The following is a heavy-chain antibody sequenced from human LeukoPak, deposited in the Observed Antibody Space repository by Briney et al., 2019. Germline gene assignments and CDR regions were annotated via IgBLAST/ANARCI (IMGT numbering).Heavy chain of an antibody. CDR3: ARHGGPTYDFWSGYSPKNGMDV. CDR2: IYYSGST. J-gene: IGHJ6*02. V-gene: IGHV4-59*08. CDR1: GGSISSYY. Sequence: SEILSLTCTVSGGSISSYYWSWIRQPPGKGLEWIGYIYYSGSTNYNPSLKSRVTISVDTSKNQFSLKLSSVTAADTAVYYCARHGGPTYDFWSGYSPKNGMDVWGQGTTVTVSS. D-gene: IGHD3-3*01.